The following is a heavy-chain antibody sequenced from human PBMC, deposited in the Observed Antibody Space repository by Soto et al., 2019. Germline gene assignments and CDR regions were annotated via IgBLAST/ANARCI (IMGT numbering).Heavy chain of an antibody. J-gene: IGHJ4*02. CDR1: GFTFSSYA. V-gene: IGHV3-30-3*01. CDR3: ARVDPSIDVDTTFDY. CDR2: ISYDGSNK. Sequence: GGSLRLSCAASGFTFSSYAMHWVRQAPGKGLEWVAVISYDGSNKYYADSVKGRFTISRDNSKNTLYLQMNSLRAEDTAVYYCARVDPSIDVDTTFDYWGQGTLVTVSS. D-gene: IGHD5-18*01.